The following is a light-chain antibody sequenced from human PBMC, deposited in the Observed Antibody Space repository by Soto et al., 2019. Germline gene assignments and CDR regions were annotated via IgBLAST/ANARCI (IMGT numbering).Light chain of an antibody. J-gene: IGKJ1*01. CDR1: QGIRTE. Sequence: ATQMTQSPSSLSASVGDRVTIACRARQGIRTELGWYQQNAGEAPKLLIYAASTLLSGVPPRFSGSGSGTDFTLTISSLQPEDFATYYWLHDYDYPRTVGQGTKVEMK. V-gene: IGKV1-6*01. CDR2: AAS. CDR3: LHDYDYPRT.